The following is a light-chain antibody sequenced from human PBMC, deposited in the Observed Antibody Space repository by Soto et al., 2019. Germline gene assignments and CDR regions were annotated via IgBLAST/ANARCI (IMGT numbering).Light chain of an antibody. Sequence: EIVLTQSPGTLSLSPGDRATLSCRASQSVNSNYLAWYQRKPGQAPRLLIYGASNRATDIPYRFSASGSGHDFTLTITRLEAEDFAVYYCQQYDSTPPTFGQGTKVEV. J-gene: IGKJ1*01. V-gene: IGKV3-20*01. CDR1: QSVNSNY. CDR2: GAS. CDR3: QQYDSTPPT.